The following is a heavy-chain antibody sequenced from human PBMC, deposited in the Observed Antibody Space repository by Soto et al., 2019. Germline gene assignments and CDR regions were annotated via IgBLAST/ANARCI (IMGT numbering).Heavy chain of an antibody. Sequence: SETLSLTCTVSGGSVSSGSYYWSWIRQPPGKGLEGIGYIYYSGSTNYNPSLKSRVTISVDTSKNQFSLKLSSVTAEDTAVYYCAKDFCVMPHWFDPWGQGTLVTGSS. J-gene: IGHJ5*02. CDR1: GGSVSSGSYY. V-gene: IGHV4-61*01. D-gene: IGHD3-16*01. CDR2: IYYSGST. CDR3: AKDFCVMPHWFDP.